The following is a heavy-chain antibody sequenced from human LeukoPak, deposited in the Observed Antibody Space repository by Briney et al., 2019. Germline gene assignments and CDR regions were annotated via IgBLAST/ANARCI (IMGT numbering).Heavy chain of an antibody. CDR3: ARLHYDILTGYSSNYFDY. CDR2: ISSNGGST. V-gene: IGHV3-64*01. J-gene: IGHJ4*02. D-gene: IGHD3-9*01. CDR1: GFTVSSYA. Sequence: GGSLRLSCAASGFTVSSYAMHWVRQAPGKGLEYDSAISSNGGSTYYANSVKGRFTISRDNSKNTLYLQMGSLRAEDMAVYYCARLHYDILTGYSSNYFDYWGQGTLVTVSS.